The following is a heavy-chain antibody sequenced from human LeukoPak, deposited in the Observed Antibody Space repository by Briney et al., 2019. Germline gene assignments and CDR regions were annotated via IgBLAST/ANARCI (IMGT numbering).Heavy chain of an antibody. J-gene: IGHJ4*02. Sequence: GGSLRLSCAASGFIFSSYWMSWVRQAPGKGLEWVANIKPDGSEKYYVDSVKGRFTISGDNAKNSLYLQMNSLRAEDTAVYYCARDSVVTAPPLDYWGQGTLVTVSS. V-gene: IGHV3-7*01. D-gene: IGHD2-21*02. CDR1: GFIFSSYW. CDR2: IKPDGSEK. CDR3: ARDSVVTAPPLDY.